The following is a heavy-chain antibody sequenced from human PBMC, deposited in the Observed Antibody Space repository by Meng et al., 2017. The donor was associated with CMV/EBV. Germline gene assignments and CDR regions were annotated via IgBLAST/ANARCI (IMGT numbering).Heavy chain of an antibody. V-gene: IGHV1-2*02. CDR2: INPNSGGT. Sequence: QGELVESWAEVKTPGASVKVSCKASGYTLTGYYRHWVRQAPGQGLEWMGWINPNSGGTNYAQKFQGRVTMTRDTSISTAYMELSRLRSADTSVYYCARHYDYDDYWGQGTLVTVSS. J-gene: IGHJ4*02. CDR3: ARHYDYDDY. D-gene: IGHD3-16*01. CDR1: GYTLTGYY.